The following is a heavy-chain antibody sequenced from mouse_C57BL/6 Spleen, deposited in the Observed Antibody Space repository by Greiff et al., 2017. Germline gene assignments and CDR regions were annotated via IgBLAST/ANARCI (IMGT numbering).Heavy chain of an antibody. CDR3: ARFCRLYYFDY. Sequence: QVQLQQSGAELVKPGASVKFSCKASGFAFSSSWMNWVKQRPGKGLEWIGQISPGDGDTNYNGKFKGKATLTADNSSSTAYMQLSRLPCEDSAVYVCARFCRLYYFDYWGQGTTLTVSS. CDR1: GFAFSSSW. CDR2: ISPGDGDT. V-gene: IGHV1-80*01. J-gene: IGHJ2*01.